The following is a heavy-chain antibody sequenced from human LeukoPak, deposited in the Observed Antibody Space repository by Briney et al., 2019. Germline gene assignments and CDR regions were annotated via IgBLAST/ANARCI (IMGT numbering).Heavy chain of an antibody. CDR2: INHSGST. CDR3: ARDPTPDYGDYDWFDP. Sequence: SETLFLTCAVYGGSFSGYYRSWIRQPPGKGLEWIGEINHSGSTNYNPSLKSRVTISVDTSKNQFSLKLSSVTAADTAVYYCARDPTPDYGDYDWFDPWGQGTLVTVSS. CDR1: GGSFSGYY. D-gene: IGHD4-17*01. V-gene: IGHV4-34*01. J-gene: IGHJ5*02.